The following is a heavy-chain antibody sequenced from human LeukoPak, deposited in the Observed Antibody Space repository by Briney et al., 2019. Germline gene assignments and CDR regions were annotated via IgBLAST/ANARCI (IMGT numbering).Heavy chain of an antibody. D-gene: IGHD6-13*01. CDR3: ARGMKIAAAGFDAFDI. CDR1: GFTFDDYA. V-gene: IGHV3-9*03. J-gene: IGHJ3*02. CDR2: ISWNSGSI. Sequence: GGSLRLSCAASGFTFDDYAMHWVRQAPGKGLEWVSGISWNSGSIGYADSVKGRFTISRDNAKNSLYLQMNSLRAEDMALYYCARGMKIAAAGFDAFDIWGQGTMVTVSS.